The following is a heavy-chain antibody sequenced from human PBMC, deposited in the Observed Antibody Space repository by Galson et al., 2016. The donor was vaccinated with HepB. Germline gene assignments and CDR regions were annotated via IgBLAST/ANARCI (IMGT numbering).Heavy chain of an antibody. J-gene: IGHJ4*02. D-gene: IGHD3-22*01. CDR2: IYYSGST. V-gene: IGHV4-61*01. CDR1: GGSVSSTTYY. CDR3: VREMEWYVSSGYFDY. Sequence: SETLSLTCTVSGGSVSSTTYYWAWIRQPPGTGLEWIGYIYYSGSTNYNPSLKSRVTISVDTSKNQFSLKLSSVTAADTAVYYCVREMEWYVSSGYFDYWGQGTLVTVSS.